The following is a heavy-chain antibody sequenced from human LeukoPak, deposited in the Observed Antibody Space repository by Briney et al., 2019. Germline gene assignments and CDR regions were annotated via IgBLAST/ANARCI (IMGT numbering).Heavy chain of an antibody. CDR1: GFTFSSYG. CDR3: AREYGAASIGWFDP. CDR2: ISYDGSNK. D-gene: IGHD2-21*01. Sequence: GGSLRLSCAASGFTFSSYGMHWVRQAPGKGLEWVAVISYDGSNKYYADSVKGRFTISRDNSKNTLYLQMNSLRAEDTAVYYCAREYGAASIGWFDPWGQGTLVTVSS. J-gene: IGHJ5*02. V-gene: IGHV3-30*03.